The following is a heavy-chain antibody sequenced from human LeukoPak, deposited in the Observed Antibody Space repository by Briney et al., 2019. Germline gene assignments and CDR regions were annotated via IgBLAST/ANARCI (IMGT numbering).Heavy chain of an antibody. CDR3: ARGVTSGLSY. CDR1: GFTFSSYS. CDR2: ISSGSSYI. Sequence: PGGSLRLSCAASGFTFSSYSMNWVRQAPGKGLEWVSSISSGSSYIYYADSVKGRFTISRDNSKNTLYLQMNSLRAEDTGVYYCARGVTSGLSYWGQGTLVTVSS. D-gene: IGHD2-2*01. V-gene: IGHV3-21*04. J-gene: IGHJ4*02.